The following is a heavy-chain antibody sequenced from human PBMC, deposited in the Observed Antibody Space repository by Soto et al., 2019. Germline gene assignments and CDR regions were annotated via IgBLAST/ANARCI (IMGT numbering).Heavy chain of an antibody. D-gene: IGHD2-15*01. J-gene: IGHJ4*02. V-gene: IGHV3-30*18. CDR3: AKDLGRCSGGSCYDFDY. CDR1: GFTFSSYG. Sequence: SLRLSCAASGFTFSSYGMHWVRQAPGKGLEWVAVISYDGSNKYYADSVKGRFTISRDNSKNTLYLQMNSLRAEDTAVYYCAKDLGRCSGGSCYDFDYWGQGTLVTVSS. CDR2: ISYDGSNK.